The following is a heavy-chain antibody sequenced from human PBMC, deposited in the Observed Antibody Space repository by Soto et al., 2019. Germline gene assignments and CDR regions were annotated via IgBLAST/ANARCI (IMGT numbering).Heavy chain of an antibody. CDR3: ARDRPHYYGSGGVTYY. CDR1: GGSISRDGQY. J-gene: IGHJ4*02. V-gene: IGHV4-31*03. D-gene: IGHD3-10*01. Sequence: LFLTCTVSGGSISRDGQYWSLIRQHPVKCLEWIGYIYYSGSTYYNPSLKSRVTISVDTSKNQFSLKLSSVTAADTAVYYCARDRPHYYGSGGVTYYCGQGSLVIVSS. CDR2: IYYSGST.